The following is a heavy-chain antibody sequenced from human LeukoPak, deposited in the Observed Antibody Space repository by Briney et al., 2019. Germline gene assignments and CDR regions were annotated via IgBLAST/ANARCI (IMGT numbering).Heavy chain of an antibody. V-gene: IGHV2-5*02. CDR3: AHSYYFGSRSYYNVWFAP. CDR2: IYWDDEK. D-gene: IGHD3-10*01. Sequence: SGPTLVNPTQTLTLTCTFSGFSLSTGGVGVGWIRQPPGKALQWLALIYWDDEKYYSPSLKSRLSISRDSSRNQVVLTMTNMDLLDTATYFCAHSYYFGSRSYYNVWFAPWGLGTLVTVSS. CDR1: GFSLSTGGVG. J-gene: IGHJ5*02.